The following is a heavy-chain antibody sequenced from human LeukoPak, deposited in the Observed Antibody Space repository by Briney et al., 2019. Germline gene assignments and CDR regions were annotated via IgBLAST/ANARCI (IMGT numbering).Heavy chain of an antibody. J-gene: IGHJ4*02. CDR1: GYSFTNYC. Sequence: GECLQISCKGSGYSFTNYCIGWVRQMPRKGLGWMGIIYPGDSDTRYSPSFQGQLTISADKSIRPAYLQWRSLKASDTAMYYCARLLGLVNKLDYWGQGTLVTVSS. V-gene: IGHV5-51*01. D-gene: IGHD3/OR15-3a*01. CDR3: ARLLGLVNKLDY. CDR2: IYPGDSDT.